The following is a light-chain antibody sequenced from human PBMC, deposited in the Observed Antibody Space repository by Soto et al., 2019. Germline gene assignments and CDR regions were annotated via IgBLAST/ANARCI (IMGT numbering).Light chain of an antibody. V-gene: IGKV3-20*01. CDR3: QQYGSSPLIT. CDR1: QSVSSAN. Sequence: EIVLKQSPGTLSLSPGDRATLSCRASQSVSSANFAWYQQTPGQAPRLLIYGASSRATGIPDRFSGSGSGTDFTLTISRLEPEDFAVYYCQQYGSSPLITFGQGTRLEIK. J-gene: IGKJ5*01. CDR2: GAS.